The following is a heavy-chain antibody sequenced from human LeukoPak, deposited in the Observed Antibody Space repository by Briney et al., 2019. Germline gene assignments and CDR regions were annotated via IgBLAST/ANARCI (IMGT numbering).Heavy chain of an antibody. CDR2: IKSKTDGGTT. Sequence: GGSLRLSCAASGFTFSNAWMSWVRQAPGKGLEWVGRIKSKTDGGTTDYAAPVKGRFTISRDDSKNTLYLQMNSLKTEDTAVYYCTTDQGYYYDSSGYYFEWYYFDYWGQGTLVTVSS. D-gene: IGHD3-22*01. V-gene: IGHV3-15*01. CDR3: TTDQGYYYDSSGYYFEWYYFDY. CDR1: GFTFSNAW. J-gene: IGHJ4*02.